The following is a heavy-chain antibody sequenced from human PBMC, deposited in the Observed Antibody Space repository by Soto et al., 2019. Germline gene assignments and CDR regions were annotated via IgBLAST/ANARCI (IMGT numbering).Heavy chain of an antibody. J-gene: IGHJ4*02. Sequence: GGSLRLSCAASGFPFSSYVMSWVRQSPGKGLEWVSGISGGGSNTFYADYVKGRFTISRDNSKNTLLLQMNSLGAEDTAVYYCAKDSNKYSSSLRGRYFDYWGQGIGVTVSS. D-gene: IGHD4-4*01. CDR2: ISGGGSNT. CDR1: GFPFSSYV. CDR3: AKDSNKYSSSLRGRYFDY. V-gene: IGHV3-23*01.